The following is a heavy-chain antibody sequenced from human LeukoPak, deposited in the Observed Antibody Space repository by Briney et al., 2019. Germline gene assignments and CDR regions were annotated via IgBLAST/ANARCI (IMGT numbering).Heavy chain of an antibody. J-gene: IGHJ4*02. CDR1: GGSISSYY. CDR3: AREAGRFWSGYPHFDY. D-gene: IGHD3-3*01. CDR2: IYYSGST. V-gene: IGHV4-59*12. Sequence: SETLSLTCTVSGGSISSYYWSWIRQPPGKGLEWIGYIYYSGSTTYNPSLKSRVTISVDTSKNQFSLKLSSVTAADTAVYYCAREAGRFWSGYPHFDYWGQGTLVTVSS.